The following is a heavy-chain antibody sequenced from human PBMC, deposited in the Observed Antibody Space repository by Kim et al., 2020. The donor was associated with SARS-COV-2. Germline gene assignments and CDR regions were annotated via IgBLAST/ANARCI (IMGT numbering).Heavy chain of an antibody. D-gene: IGHD6-13*01. CDR2: ISYDGSNK. CDR3: AREWVGEQQRSGLDY. V-gene: IGHV3-30*04. Sequence: GGSLRLSCAASGFTFSSYAMHWVRQAPGKGLEWVAVISYDGSNKYYADSVKGRFTISRDNSKNTLYLQMNSLRAEDTAVYYCAREWVGEQQRSGLDYWGQGTLVTVSS. J-gene: IGHJ4*02. CDR1: GFTFSSYA.